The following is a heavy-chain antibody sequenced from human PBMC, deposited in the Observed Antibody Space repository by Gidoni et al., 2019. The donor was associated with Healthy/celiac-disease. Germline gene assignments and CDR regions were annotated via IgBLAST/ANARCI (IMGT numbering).Heavy chain of an antibody. CDR1: GGTFSSYA. CDR2: IIPIFGTA. V-gene: IGHV1-69*01. D-gene: IGHD6-13*01. CDR3: ASPGYSSSWFLFDY. Sequence: QVQLVQSGAEVKKPVSSVKVSCKASGGTFSSYAISWVRPAPGQGLEWMGGIIPIFGTANYAQKFQGRVTITADESTSTAYMELSSLRSEDTAVYYCASPGYSSSWFLFDYWGQGTLVTVSS. J-gene: IGHJ4*02.